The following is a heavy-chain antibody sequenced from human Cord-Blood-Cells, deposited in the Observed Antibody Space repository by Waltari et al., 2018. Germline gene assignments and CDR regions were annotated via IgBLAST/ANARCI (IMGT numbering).Heavy chain of an antibody. J-gene: IGHJ4*02. D-gene: IGHD3-10*01. CDR2: CKSEGSST. V-gene: IGHV3-74*01. Sequence: EVQLVESGGGLVQPGGSLRLSCAASGFTFSSYWMHWVRQAPGKGLGWVSRCKSEGSSTSYPDSVNGRFTISRDNAKNTLYLQMNSLRAEDTAVYYCASRGNYGFDYWGQGTLVTVSS. CDR3: ASRGNYGFDY. CDR1: GFTFSSYW.